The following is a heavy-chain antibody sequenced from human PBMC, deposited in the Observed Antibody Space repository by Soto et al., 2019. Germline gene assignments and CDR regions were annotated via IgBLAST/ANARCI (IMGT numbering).Heavy chain of an antibody. J-gene: IGHJ6*02. V-gene: IGHV1-69*12. CDR2: IIPIFGTA. Sequence: QVQLVQSGAEVKKPGSSVKVSCKASGGTFSSYAISWVRQAPGQGLEWMGGIIPIFGTANYAQKFQGRVTITADESTSTAYRELSSLRSEDTAVYYCASRYSYGPLDYYYYGMDVWGQGTTVTVSS. CDR1: GGTFSSYA. D-gene: IGHD5-18*01. CDR3: ASRYSYGPLDYYYYGMDV.